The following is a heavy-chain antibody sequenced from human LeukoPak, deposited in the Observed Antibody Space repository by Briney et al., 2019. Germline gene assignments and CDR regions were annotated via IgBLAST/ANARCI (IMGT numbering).Heavy chain of an antibody. CDR1: GYSISSTNW. CDR2: IYHSGST. CDR3: ARKGRYCTSNSCSTPDVFDI. J-gene: IGHJ3*02. D-gene: IGHD2-2*01. Sequence: PSETLSLTCAISGYSISSTNWWGWIRQPPGKGGEGIGYIYHSGSTYYNPSLKSRVTMTVDTPKNQFSLKLSSVTVMDTAVYYCARKGRYCTSNSCSTPDVFDIWGQGTIVTVSS. V-gene: IGHV4-28*01.